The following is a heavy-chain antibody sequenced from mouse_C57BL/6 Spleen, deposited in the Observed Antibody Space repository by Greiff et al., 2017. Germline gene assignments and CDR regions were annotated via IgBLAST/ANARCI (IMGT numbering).Heavy chain of an antibody. J-gene: IGHJ4*01. CDR3: ARGGYYSIRAMDY. CDR1: GFTFSSYA. V-gene: IGHV5-4*01. Sequence: EVHLVESGGGLVKPGGSLKLSCAASGFTFSSYAMSWVRQTPEKRLEWVATISDGGSYTYYPDNVKGRFTISRDNAKNNLYLQMSHLKSEDTAMYYCARGGYYSIRAMDYWGQGTSVTVSS. CDR2: ISDGGSYT. D-gene: IGHD2-3*01.